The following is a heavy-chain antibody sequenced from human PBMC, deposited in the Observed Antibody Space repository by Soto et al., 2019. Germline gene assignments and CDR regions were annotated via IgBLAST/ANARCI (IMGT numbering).Heavy chain of an antibody. CDR2: ISYDGSNK. CDR1: GFTFSSYG. D-gene: IGHD2-15*01. J-gene: IGHJ4*02. V-gene: IGHV3-30*18. Sequence: QVKLVESGGGVVQPGRSLRLSCAASGFTFSSYGMHWVRQAPGKGLEWVALISYDGSNKYYADSVKGRFTISRDNSKNTLYLQMNSLRAEDTAVYYCAKETYSGPLDYWGQGTLVTVSS. CDR3: AKETYSGPLDY.